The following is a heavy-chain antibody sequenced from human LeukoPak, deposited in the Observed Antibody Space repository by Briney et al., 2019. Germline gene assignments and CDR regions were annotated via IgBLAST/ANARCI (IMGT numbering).Heavy chain of an antibody. CDR2: ISGSGGST. CDR3: AKDDIVVVPAAYFQH. CDR1: GFTFSSYA. D-gene: IGHD2-2*01. V-gene: IGHV3-23*01. J-gene: IGHJ1*01. Sequence: PGGSLRLSCAASGFTFSSYAMSWVRQAPGKGLEWVSAISGSGGSTYYADSVKGWFTISRDNSKNTLYLQMNSLRAEDTAVYYCAKDDIVVVPAAYFQHWGQGTLVTVSS.